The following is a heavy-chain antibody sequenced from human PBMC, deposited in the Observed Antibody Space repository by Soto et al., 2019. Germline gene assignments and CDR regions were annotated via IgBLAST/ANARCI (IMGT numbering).Heavy chain of an antibody. V-gene: IGHV4-31*02. CDR2: IYYSGST. Sequence: SETLSLTCTVSGGSISSGGYYWSWIRQHPGKGLEWIGYIYYSGSTYYNPSLKSRVTISVDTSKNQFSLKLSSVTAADTAVYYCARAGADGDYVIYYYYGMDVWGQGTTVTVYS. CDR3: ARAGADGDYVIYYYYGMDV. CDR1: GGSISSGGYY. J-gene: IGHJ6*02. D-gene: IGHD4-17*01.